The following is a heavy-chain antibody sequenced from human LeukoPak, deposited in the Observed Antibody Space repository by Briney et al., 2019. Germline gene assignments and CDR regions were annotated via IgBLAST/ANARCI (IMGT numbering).Heavy chain of an antibody. CDR1: GYTLTELS. Sequence: GASVKVSCKVSGYTLTELSMHWVRQAPGKGLEWMGGFDPEDGETIYAQKFQGRVTMTEDTSTDTAYMELSSLRSEDTAVYYCATLSRLQEYYYYYYYMDVWGKGTTVTVSS. CDR2: FDPEDGET. J-gene: IGHJ6*03. V-gene: IGHV1-24*01. D-gene: IGHD5-24*01. CDR3: ATLSRLQEYYYYYYYMDV.